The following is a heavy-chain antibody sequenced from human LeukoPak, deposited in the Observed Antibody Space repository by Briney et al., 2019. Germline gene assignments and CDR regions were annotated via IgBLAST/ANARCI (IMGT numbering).Heavy chain of an antibody. J-gene: IGHJ4*02. V-gene: IGHV3-21*01. CDR2: ISTSSSYI. CDR1: GFTFSGST. Sequence: GGSLRLSCAASGFTFSGSTMNWVRQAPGKGLEWVSFISTSSSYICYADSVRGRFTISRDNAKNSLYLQMNSLRAEDTAVYYCARDGDWGRYDHWGQGTLVIVSS. CDR3: ARDGDWGRYDH. D-gene: IGHD7-27*01.